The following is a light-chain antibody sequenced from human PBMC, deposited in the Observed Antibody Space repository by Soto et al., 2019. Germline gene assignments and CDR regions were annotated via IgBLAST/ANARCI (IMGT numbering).Light chain of an antibody. Sequence: QSVLTQPPSVSEAPRQRVTISCSGSSSNIGNNAVNWYQQLPGKAPKLLIYYDDLLPSGVSDRFSGSKSGTSASLAISGLQSEDEADYYCAAWDDSLNGGVFCGGTKVTVL. J-gene: IGLJ3*02. CDR2: YDD. CDR3: AAWDDSLNGGV. CDR1: SSNIGNNA. V-gene: IGLV1-36*01.